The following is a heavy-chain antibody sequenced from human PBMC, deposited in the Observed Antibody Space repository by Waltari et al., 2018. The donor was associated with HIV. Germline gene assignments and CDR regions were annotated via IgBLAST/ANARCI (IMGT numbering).Heavy chain of an antibody. CDR3: ARDRVVVVPAAMDV. J-gene: IGHJ6*02. D-gene: IGHD2-2*01. CDR1: GFTFSDYY. Sequence: QVQLVESGGGLVKPGGSLKLSCAASGFTFSDYYMSWIRQAPGKGLESVAYNSGSGRAIYYADSGKGRFTISRDNAKNSLYLQMSSLRAEDTAVYYCARDRVVVVPAAMDVWGQGTTVTVSS. CDR2: NSGSGRAI. V-gene: IGHV3-11*04.